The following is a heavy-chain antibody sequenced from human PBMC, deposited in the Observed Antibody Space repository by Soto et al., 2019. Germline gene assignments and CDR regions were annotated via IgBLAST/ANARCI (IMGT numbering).Heavy chain of an antibody. V-gene: IGHV1-2*02. CDR2: INPDNGDT. CDR1: GYTFTGYY. CDR3: ARAYTTLMILYTSKSPVFET. J-gene: IGHJ5*02. D-gene: IGHD3-16*01. Sequence: GASVKFSCTSSGYTFTGYYSHWVRQAPGQGLEWMGWINPDNGDTNYAPRFQGGVTMTSDTSISTAYMDLSRLRSDDTAVYYCARAYTTLMILYTSKSPVFETWGPGTLATVSP.